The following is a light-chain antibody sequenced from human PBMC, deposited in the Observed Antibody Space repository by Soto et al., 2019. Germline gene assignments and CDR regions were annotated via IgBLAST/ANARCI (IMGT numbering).Light chain of an antibody. CDR2: EDN. J-gene: IGLJ2*01. V-gene: IGLV6-57*02. Sequence: FMLTQPHSVSESPGKTVTISCTGSSGSIASNNVQWYQQRPGSAPTTVIYEDNQRPSGVPDRFSGSIDSTSNSASLTISGLKTEDEADYYCQSYDSSNPHVVFGGGTKLTVL. CDR3: QSYDSSNPHVV. CDR1: SGSIASNN.